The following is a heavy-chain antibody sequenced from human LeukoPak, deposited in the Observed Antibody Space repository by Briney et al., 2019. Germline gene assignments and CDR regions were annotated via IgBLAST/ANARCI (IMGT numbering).Heavy chain of an antibody. CDR2: ISSSSSYI. J-gene: IGHJ4*02. V-gene: IGHV3-21*01. CDR1: GFTFSNYA. Sequence: GGSLRLSCAASGFTFSNYAMSWVRQVPGKGLEWVSSISSSSSYIYYADSAKGRFTISRDNAKNSLYLQMNSLRAEDTAVYYCARDGRGMDYWGQGTLVTVSS. CDR3: ARDGRGMDY. D-gene: IGHD3-16*01.